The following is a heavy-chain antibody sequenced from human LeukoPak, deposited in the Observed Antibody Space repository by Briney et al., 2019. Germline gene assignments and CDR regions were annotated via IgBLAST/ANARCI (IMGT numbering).Heavy chain of an antibody. CDR1: GDSVSSNSAV. CDR2: TYYMSKWHN. CDR3: ARGWEYSSGWYYFDY. J-gene: IGHJ4*02. D-gene: IGHD6-19*01. V-gene: IGHV6-1*01. Sequence: SQTLSLTCAISGDSVSSNSAVWNWIRQSPSRGLEWLGRTYYMSKWHNDYEVSVKSRITINPDTSKNQFSLQLNSVTPEDTAVYYCARGWEYSSGWYYFDYWGQGILVTVSS.